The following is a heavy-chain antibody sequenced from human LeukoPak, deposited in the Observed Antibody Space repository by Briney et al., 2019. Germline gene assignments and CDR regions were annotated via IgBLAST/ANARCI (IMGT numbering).Heavy chain of an antibody. CDR3: ATDCSSSSCLQPDY. J-gene: IGHJ4*02. V-gene: IGHV3-48*03. CDR1: GFTFSTYE. Sequence: PGGSLRLSCAASGFTFSTYEMIWVRQAPGKGLEWVSYISSSSSNKYYADSVEGRFTISRDNANNSLYLQMNRLRAEDTAVYYCATDCSSSSCLQPDYWGQGTLVTVSS. CDR2: ISSSSSNK. D-gene: IGHD2-2*01.